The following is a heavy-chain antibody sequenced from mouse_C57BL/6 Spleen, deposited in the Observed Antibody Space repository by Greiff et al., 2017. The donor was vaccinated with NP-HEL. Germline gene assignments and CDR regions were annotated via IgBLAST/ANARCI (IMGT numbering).Heavy chain of an antibody. CDR2: IYPGDGDT. Sequence: QVQLQQSGAELVKPGASVKISCKASGYAFSSYWMNWVKQRPGKGLEWIGQIYPGDGDTNYNGKFKGKATLTADKSSSTAYMQLSSLTSEDSAVYFCARSGTVVATGYFDYWGQGTTLTVSS. J-gene: IGHJ2*01. CDR1: GYAFSSYW. CDR3: ARSGTVVATGYFDY. V-gene: IGHV1-80*01. D-gene: IGHD1-1*01.